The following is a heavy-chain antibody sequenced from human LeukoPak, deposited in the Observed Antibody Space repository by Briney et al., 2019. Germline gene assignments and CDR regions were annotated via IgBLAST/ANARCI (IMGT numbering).Heavy chain of an antibody. D-gene: IGHD6-19*01. Sequence: GGSLRLSCAASGFTFSNYAVHWVRQAPGKGLQWVAFISNDGSIEYYADSVRGRFTISRDNSKNTLYLQMNSLRPDDTAMYYCARDRPGYSSGWYYGTNAFDIWGQGTMVTVSS. CDR2: ISNDGSIE. V-gene: IGHV3-30-3*01. CDR1: GFTFSNYA. CDR3: ARDRPGYSSGWYYGTNAFDI. J-gene: IGHJ3*02.